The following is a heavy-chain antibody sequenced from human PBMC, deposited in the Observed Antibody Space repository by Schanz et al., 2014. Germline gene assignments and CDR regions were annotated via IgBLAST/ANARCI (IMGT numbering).Heavy chain of an antibody. D-gene: IGHD2-21*01. Sequence: EQVLESGGGFVQPGGSLRLSCATSGFTFTTFAMTWVRQAPGKGLEWISSLYINAGSTRYADSVKGRFFISRDSSKNTLFLQMNSLRADDTAIYFCARDEGRDGYNLAFDVWGQGTLVTVSS. CDR3: ARDEGRDGYNLAFDV. CDR2: LYINAGST. V-gene: IGHV3-23*01. CDR1: GFTFTTFA. J-gene: IGHJ3*01.